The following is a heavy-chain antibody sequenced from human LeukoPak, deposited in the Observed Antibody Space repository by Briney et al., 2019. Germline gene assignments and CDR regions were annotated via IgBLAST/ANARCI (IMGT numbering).Heavy chain of an antibody. CDR2: IVVGSGNT. CDR1: GFTFTSSA. CDR3: AAEPMVRGVIITGY. D-gene: IGHD3-10*01. V-gene: IGHV1-58*01. J-gene: IGHJ4*02. Sequence: SVKVSCKASGFTFTSSAVQWVRQARGQRLEWIGWIVVGSGNTNYAQKFQERVTITRDMSTSTAYMELSSLRSEDTAVYYCAAEPMVRGVIITGYWGQGTLVTVSS.